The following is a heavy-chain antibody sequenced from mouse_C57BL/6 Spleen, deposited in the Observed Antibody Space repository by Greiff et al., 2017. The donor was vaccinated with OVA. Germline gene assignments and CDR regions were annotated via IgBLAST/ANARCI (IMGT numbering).Heavy chain of an antibody. Sequence: QVQLQQPGAELVKPGASVKLSCKASGYTFTSYWMQWVKQRPGQGLEWIGEIDPSDSYTNYNQKFKGKATLTVDTSSSTAYMQLSSLTSEDAAVYYCARHFTTVFDYWGQGTTLTVSS. CDR2: IDPSDSYT. J-gene: IGHJ2*01. D-gene: IGHD1-1*01. CDR1: GYTFTSYW. V-gene: IGHV1-50*01. CDR3: ARHFTTVFDY.